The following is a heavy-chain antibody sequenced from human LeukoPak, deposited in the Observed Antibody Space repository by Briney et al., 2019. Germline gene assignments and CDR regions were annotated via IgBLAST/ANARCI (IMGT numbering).Heavy chain of an antibody. CDR1: GFTVSSNY. CDR3: ARDSGGYSSSWFDY. Sequence: GSLRLSCAASGFTVSSNYMSWGRQAPGRGLGWVSVIYSGGSTYYADSVKGRFTISRDNSKNTLYLQMNSLRAEDTAVYYCARDSGGYSSSWFDYWGQGTLVTVSS. D-gene: IGHD6-13*01. V-gene: IGHV3-66*01. CDR2: IYSGGST. J-gene: IGHJ4*02.